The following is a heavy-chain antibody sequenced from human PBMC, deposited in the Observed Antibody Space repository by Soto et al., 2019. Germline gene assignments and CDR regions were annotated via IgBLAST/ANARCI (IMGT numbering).Heavy chain of an antibody. J-gene: IGHJ4*02. CDR2: IYSGGST. V-gene: IGHV3-66*01. Sequence: GGSLRLSCAASGFTVSSNYMSWVRQAPGKGLEWVSVIYSGGSTYYADSVKGRFIISRDNSKNTLYLQMNSLRAEDTAVYYCAKEQWLALTYFDYWGQGTLVTVSS. CDR3: AKEQWLALTYFDY. D-gene: IGHD6-19*01. CDR1: GFTVSSNY.